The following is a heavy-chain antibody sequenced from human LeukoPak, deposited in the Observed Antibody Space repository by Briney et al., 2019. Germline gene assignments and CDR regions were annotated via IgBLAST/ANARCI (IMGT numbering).Heavy chain of an antibody. CDR3: ARDGGNSLSY. CDR1: GGSISSSSYY. Sequence: SETLSLTCTVSGGSISSSSYYWGWIRQPPGKGLEWIGSIYYSGSTYYNPSLESRVTISVDTSKNQFSLKLSSVTAADTAVYYCARDGGNSLSYWGQGTLVTVSS. J-gene: IGHJ4*02. CDR2: IYYSGST. D-gene: IGHD4-23*01. V-gene: IGHV4-39*07.